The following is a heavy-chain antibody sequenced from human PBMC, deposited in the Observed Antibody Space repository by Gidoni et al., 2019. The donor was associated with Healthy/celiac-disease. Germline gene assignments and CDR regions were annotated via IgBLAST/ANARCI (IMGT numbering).Heavy chain of an antibody. D-gene: IGHD6-19*01. CDR1: GYTFTRYG. CDR3: ARDPIDASVAGTHFDY. Sequence: QVQLVQSGAEVKKPGASVKVSCKASGYTFTRYGISWVRQAPGQGLEWRGWISAYKGNTNYAQKLQGRVTMTTDTSTSTAYMELRSLRSDDTAVYYCARDPIDASVAGTHFDYWGQGTLVTVSS. V-gene: IGHV1-18*01. J-gene: IGHJ4*02. CDR2: ISAYKGNT.